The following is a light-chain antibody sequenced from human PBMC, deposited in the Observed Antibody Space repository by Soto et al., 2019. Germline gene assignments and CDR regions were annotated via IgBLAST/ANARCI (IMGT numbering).Light chain of an antibody. Sequence: EIVLTQSPGTLSLSPGERATLSCRASQSVSSSYLAWYQQKPGQAPRLLIHGARTRATGVPDRFSASGSGTDFSLTISRLEPEDFAVYYCQQYGTSPWTFGQGTKVDIK. CDR1: QSVSSSY. CDR3: QQYGTSPWT. CDR2: GAR. J-gene: IGKJ1*01. V-gene: IGKV3-20*01.